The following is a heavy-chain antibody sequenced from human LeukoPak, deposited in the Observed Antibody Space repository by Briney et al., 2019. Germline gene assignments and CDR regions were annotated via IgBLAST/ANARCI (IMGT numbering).Heavy chain of an antibody. V-gene: IGHV4-39*01. Sequence: PSETLSLTCSVSGGSISNTNYYWGWIRHPPGQGLEWIGTIYYSGSTYYNPSLASRVTISVDTSKNQFSLKLSSVTAADTAVYYCARQKAVPRSSGAFDVWGQGTMVTVSS. CDR3: ARQKAVPRSSGAFDV. J-gene: IGHJ3*01. D-gene: IGHD4-17*01. CDR1: GGSISNTNYY. CDR2: IYYSGST.